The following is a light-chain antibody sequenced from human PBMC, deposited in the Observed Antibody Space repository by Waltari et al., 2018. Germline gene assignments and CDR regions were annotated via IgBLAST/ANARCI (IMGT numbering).Light chain of an antibody. CDR2: KAS. J-gene: IGKJ1*01. CDR3: QQYYDSST. V-gene: IGKV1-5*03. CDR1: RRISSW. Sequence: DIQTTQSPSTLSASVGDRVTITCRASRRISSWLAWYQQKPGKAPSLLIYKASSLKSGVPSRFSGSGSGTEFTLTISSLQPDDFASYYCQQYYDSSTFGQGTKLELK.